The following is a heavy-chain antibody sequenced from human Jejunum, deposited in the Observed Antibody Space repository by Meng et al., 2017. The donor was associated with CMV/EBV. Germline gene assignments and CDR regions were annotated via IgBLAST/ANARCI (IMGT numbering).Heavy chain of an antibody. CDR2: IYSSDTY. V-gene: IGHV4-61*02. Sequence: QVHLQESGPGLVKPSQTLSLTCSVSGDSISSSAYYWTWIRQPAGKGLEWIGRIYSSDTYNYHPSLNSRLTMSLDTSKNQFSLNLSSVTAADTAIYYCARGPGASTREGFDYWGLGTLVTVSS. J-gene: IGHJ4*02. CDR1: GDSISSSAYY. D-gene: IGHD1-26*01. CDR3: ARGPGASTREGFDY.